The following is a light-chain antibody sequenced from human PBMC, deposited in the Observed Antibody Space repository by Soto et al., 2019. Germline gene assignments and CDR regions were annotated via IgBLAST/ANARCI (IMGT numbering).Light chain of an antibody. CDR2: GAS. Sequence: ETVITQSPATLSVSPGERATLSCRASQTVNGNLAWYQQKPGQAPRLLIYGASTRATGIPARFSGSGSGTEFTLTISSLQSEDFAIYYCQQYNNWPPYTFGQGTKVDIK. J-gene: IGKJ2*01. V-gene: IGKV3-15*01. CDR1: QTVNGN. CDR3: QQYNNWPPYT.